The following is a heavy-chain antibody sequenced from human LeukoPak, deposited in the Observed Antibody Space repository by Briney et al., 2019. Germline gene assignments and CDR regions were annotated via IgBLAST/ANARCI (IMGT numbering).Heavy chain of an antibody. D-gene: IGHD6-13*01. CDR2: IYSGGST. J-gene: IGHJ4*02. CDR3: ASSSSWYFNY. CDR1: GFTVSSNY. V-gene: IGHV3-66*01. Sequence: GGSLRLSCVASGFTVSSNYMSWVRQAPGKGLEWVSVIYSGGSTYYADSVKGRFTISRDNSKNTLYLQMNSLKAEDTAVYYCASSSSWYFNYWGQGTLVTVSS.